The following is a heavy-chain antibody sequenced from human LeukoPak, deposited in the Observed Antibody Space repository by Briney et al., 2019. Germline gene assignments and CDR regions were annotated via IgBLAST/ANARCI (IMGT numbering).Heavy chain of an antibody. D-gene: IGHD3-22*01. V-gene: IGHV3-15*01. Sequence: GGSLRLSCAASGFTLNNAWMSWVRQAPGKGLEWLGRIKRETDGGTIDYAAPVKGRFTISRDDSRNTLYLQMDSLKIEDTAVYYCATDRYYDNSELQFQHWGQGTLVSVSS. CDR3: ATDRYYDNSELQFQH. CDR1: GFTLNNAW. J-gene: IGHJ1*01. CDR2: IKRETDGGTI.